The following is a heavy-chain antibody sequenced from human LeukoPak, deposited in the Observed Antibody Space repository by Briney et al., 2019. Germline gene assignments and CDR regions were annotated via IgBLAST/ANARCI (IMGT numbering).Heavy chain of an antibody. V-gene: IGHV4-59*01. J-gene: IGHJ4*02. CDR1: GGSISSYY. Sequence: SETLSLTCTVSGGSISSYYWSWIRQPPGKGLEWIGYIYYSGSTNYNPSLKSRVTISVDTSKNQFSLKLSPVTAADTAVYYCARGYPLFDYWGQGTLVTVSS. CDR3: ARGYPLFDY. D-gene: IGHD5-18*01. CDR2: IYYSGST.